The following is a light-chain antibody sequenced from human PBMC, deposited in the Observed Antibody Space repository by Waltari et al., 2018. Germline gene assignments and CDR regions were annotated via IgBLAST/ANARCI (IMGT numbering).Light chain of an antibody. J-gene: IGLJ2*01. V-gene: IGLV3-19*01. CDR2: PRD. Sequence: SSDLTQDPAVSVALGQTVRITCKGDRLRDYFASWYQQKPGQAPRLVIYPRDNRPSGIPDRFSGSSSGNTATLIITGAHAEDEADYFCSSRDTSADPVVFGGGTKLTVL. CDR1: RLRDYF. CDR3: SSRDTSADPVV.